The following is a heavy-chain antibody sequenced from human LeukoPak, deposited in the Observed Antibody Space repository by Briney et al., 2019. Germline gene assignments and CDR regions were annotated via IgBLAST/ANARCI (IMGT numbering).Heavy chain of an antibody. CDR1: GFTFSSYA. CDR2: ISGSGGST. CDR3: AKDPASMVRGVDN. V-gene: IGHV3-23*01. D-gene: IGHD3-10*01. J-gene: IGHJ4*02. Sequence: GGSLRLTCAASGFTFSSYAMSWVRQAPGKRLEWVSAISGSGGSTYYADSVKGRFTISRDNSKNTLYLQMNSLRAEDTAVYYCAKDPASMVRGVDNWGQGTLVTVSS.